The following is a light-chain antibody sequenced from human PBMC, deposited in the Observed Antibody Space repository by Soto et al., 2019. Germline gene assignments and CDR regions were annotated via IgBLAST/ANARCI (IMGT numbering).Light chain of an antibody. CDR2: EVS. CDR3: SSYAGSNNVV. Sequence: QSALTQPPSASGSPGQSVTISCTGTSSDVGSFNYVSWYQQHPGKAPKLMIYEVSKRPSGVPDRFSGSKSGNTASLTVSVLQAEDEAYYYCSSYAGSNNVVFGGGTKLTVL. V-gene: IGLV2-8*01. CDR1: SSDVGSFNY. J-gene: IGLJ3*02.